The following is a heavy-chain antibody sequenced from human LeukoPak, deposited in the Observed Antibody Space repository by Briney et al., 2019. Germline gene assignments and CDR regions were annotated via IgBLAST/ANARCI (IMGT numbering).Heavy chain of an antibody. J-gene: IGHJ5*02. D-gene: IGHD6-13*01. CDR3: AKGGSSWSRNWFDP. Sequence: PGGSLRLSCAASGFTFSSYAMNWVRQAPGKGLEWVSTISITGASTYYADSVKGRFTTSRDNSNNMLYLQITNLRAEDTALYYCAKGGSSWSRNWFDPWGQGTLVTVSS. CDR2: ISITGAST. V-gene: IGHV3-23*01. CDR1: GFTFSSYA.